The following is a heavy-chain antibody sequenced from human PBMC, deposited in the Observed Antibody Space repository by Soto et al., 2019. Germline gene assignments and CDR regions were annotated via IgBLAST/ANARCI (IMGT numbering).Heavy chain of an antibody. D-gene: IGHD3-22*01. CDR2: IYPGDSDT. Sequence: GESLKISCKGSGCSFTTYWIGWVRQVSGKGLEWMGIIYPGDSDTRYSPSFQGQVTISADKSISTAYLQWSSLKASDTAMYYCARGSSGFSDFNWGQGTLVTVSS. V-gene: IGHV5-51*01. CDR3: ARGSSGFSDFN. CDR1: GCSFTTYW. J-gene: IGHJ4*02.